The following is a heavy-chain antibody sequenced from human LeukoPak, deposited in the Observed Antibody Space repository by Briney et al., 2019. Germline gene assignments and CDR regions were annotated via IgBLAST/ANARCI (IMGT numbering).Heavy chain of an antibody. J-gene: IGHJ5*02. Sequence: SETLSPTCAVYGGSFSGYYWSWIRQPPGKGLEWIGEINHSGSTNYNPSLKSRVTISVDTSKSQFSLKLSSVTAADTAVYYCARSKVPATGNWFDPWGQGILVTVSS. CDR2: INHSGST. CDR1: GGSFSGYY. D-gene: IGHD2-21*02. CDR3: ARSKVPATGNWFDP. V-gene: IGHV4-34*01.